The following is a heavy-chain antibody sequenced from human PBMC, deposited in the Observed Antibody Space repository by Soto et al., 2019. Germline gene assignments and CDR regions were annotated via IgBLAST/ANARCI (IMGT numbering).Heavy chain of an antibody. Sequence: ASVKVSCKASGGTFSSYTISWVRQAPGQGLEWMGRIIPILGIANYAQKFQGRVTITADKSTSTAYMELSSLRSEDTAVYYCARNLGEGKNLIYWGKGPLVPASP. CDR3: ARNLGEGKNLIY. CDR2: IIPILGIA. CDR1: GGTFSSYT. D-gene: IGHD3-9*01. J-gene: IGHJ4*02. V-gene: IGHV1-69*02.